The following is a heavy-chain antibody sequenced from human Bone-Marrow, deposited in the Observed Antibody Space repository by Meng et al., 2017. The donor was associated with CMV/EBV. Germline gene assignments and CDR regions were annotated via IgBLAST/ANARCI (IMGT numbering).Heavy chain of an antibody. CDR2: IYHSGST. CDR3: ARATPHYYDSGRGAFDI. J-gene: IGHJ3*02. Sequence: SETLSLTCTVSGYSISSGYYWGWIRQPPGKGLEWIGSIYHSGSTYYNPSLKSRVTISVDTSKNQFSLKLSSVTAADTAVYYCARATPHYYDSGRGAFDIWGQGQMVNV. D-gene: IGHD3-22*01. V-gene: IGHV4-38-2*02. CDR1: GYSISSGYY.